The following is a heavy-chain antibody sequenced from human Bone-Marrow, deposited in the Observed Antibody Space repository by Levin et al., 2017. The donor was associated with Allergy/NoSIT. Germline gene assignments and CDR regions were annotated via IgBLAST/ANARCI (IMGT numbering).Heavy chain of an antibody. CDR1: GFTFSNSW. CDR2: IKEDGSEK. V-gene: IGHV3-7*01. CDR3: ARDQVRRATLGARWVDP. Sequence: ASVKVSCAASGFTFSNSWMSWVRQAPGKGLEWVANIKEDGSEKYYVDSVKGRFTISRDNAKNSLYVQMNSLRAGDTAVYYCARDQVRRATLGARWVDPRGQGTLVTVS. D-gene: IGHD5-24*01. J-gene: IGHJ5*02.